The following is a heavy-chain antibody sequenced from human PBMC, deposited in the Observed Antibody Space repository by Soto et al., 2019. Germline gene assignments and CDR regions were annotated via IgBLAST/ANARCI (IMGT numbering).Heavy chain of an antibody. D-gene: IGHD6-13*01. CDR3: ARLIGSAGPNRIYYYYGLDV. CDR2: IYPGDSDT. CDR1: GYSFTSYW. J-gene: IGHJ6*02. V-gene: IGHV5-51*01. Sequence: GESLKISCKGSGYSFTSYWIGWVRQMPGKGLEWMGIIYPGDSDTRYSPSFQGQVTISADKSISTAYLQWSSLKASDTAMYYCARLIGSAGPNRIYYYYGLDVWGQGTTVTVSS.